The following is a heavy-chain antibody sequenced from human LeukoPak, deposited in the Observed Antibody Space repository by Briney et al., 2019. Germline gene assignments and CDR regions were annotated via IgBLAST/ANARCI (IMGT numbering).Heavy chain of an antibody. CDR1: GDTVSSNSAA. Sequence: SQTLSLTCAISGDTVSSNSAAWNWIRQSPSRGLEWLGRTYYRSKWYNDYAVSVRSRITIKPDTPKNQFSLQLNSVTPEDTAMYFCARSKGHLDSWGQGTLVTVSS. V-gene: IGHV6-1*01. J-gene: IGHJ4*02. CDR3: ARSKGHLDS. CDR2: TYYRSKWYN.